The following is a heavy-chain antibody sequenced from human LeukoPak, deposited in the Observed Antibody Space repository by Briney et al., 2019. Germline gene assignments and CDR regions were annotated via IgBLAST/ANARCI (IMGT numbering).Heavy chain of an antibody. CDR1: GFTFSSYA. CDR2: ISYDGSNK. D-gene: IGHD4-11*01. J-gene: IGHJ4*02. V-gene: IGHV3-30-3*01. Sequence: PGGSLRLSCAASGFTFSSYAMHWVRQAPGKGLEWVAVISYDGSNKYYADSVKGRFTISRDNPKNTLYLQMNSLRAEDTAVYYCARDPDSNYAPNYFDYWGQGTLVTVSS. CDR3: ARDPDSNYAPNYFDY.